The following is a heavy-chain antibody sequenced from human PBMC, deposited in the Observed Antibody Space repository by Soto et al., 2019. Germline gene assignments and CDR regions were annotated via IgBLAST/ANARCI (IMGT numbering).Heavy chain of an antibody. CDR3: ARLKDGGAGVANY. CDR2: IYTGDSDT. CDR1: GYIFTNYW. V-gene: IGHV5-51*01. J-gene: IGHJ4*02. D-gene: IGHD2-21*01. Sequence: GESLKISCKGSGYIFTNYWIGWVRQMPGKGLEWMGIIYTGDSDTRYSPSFQGQVTISADKSVSTAYLQWTSLKASDTAMYYCARLKDGGAGVANYWGQGTRVTVSP.